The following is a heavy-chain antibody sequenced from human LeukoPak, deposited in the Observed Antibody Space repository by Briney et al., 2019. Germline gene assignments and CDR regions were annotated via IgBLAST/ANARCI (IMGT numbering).Heavy chain of an antibody. V-gene: IGHV6-1*01. Sequence: SHTLSLTCAISGDSVSSNSAAWNWIRQSPSRGLEWLGRTYYRSKWYNDYAVSVKSRITINPDTSKNQFPLQLNSVTPEDTAVYYCARDGCSGGSCYPYYYYYYGMDVWGQGTTVTVSS. CDR2: TYYRSKWYN. D-gene: IGHD2-15*01. CDR1: GDSVSSNSAA. CDR3: ARDGCSGGSCYPYYYYYYGMDV. J-gene: IGHJ6*02.